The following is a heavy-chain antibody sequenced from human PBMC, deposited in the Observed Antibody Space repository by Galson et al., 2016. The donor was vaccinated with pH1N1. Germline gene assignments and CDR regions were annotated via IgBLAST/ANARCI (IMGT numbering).Heavy chain of an antibody. D-gene: IGHD1-26*01. V-gene: IGHV3-7*01. J-gene: IGHJ4*02. CDR2: ITHDGSQK. CDR1: GFTFSNYW. CDR3: ASESYYQYDLDY. Sequence: SLRLSCAGSGFTFSNYWMHWVRQAPGKGLEWVANITHDGSQKYYVDSVKGRFTISRDNAKNTLYLQMNSLRAEDTAVYSCASESYYQYDLDYWGQGTLVTVSS.